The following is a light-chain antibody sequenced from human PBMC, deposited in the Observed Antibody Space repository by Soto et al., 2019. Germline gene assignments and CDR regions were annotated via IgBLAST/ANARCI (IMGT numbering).Light chain of an antibody. J-gene: IGKJ4*01. CDR2: SAS. CDR3: QHYNELPLT. V-gene: IGKV3-15*01. CDR1: QSVSTN. Sequence: EIVMTQSPATLSVSPGERATLSCRASQSVSTNLAWYQQKPGQGPRLLIFSASTRAIGIPARFSGSGSGTDFTLTISSLQSEDFAVYYCQHYNELPLTFGGGTKVDIK.